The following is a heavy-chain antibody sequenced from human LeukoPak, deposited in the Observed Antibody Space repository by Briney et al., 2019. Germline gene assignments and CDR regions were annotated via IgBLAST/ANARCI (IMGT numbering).Heavy chain of an antibody. V-gene: IGHV1-2*02. CDR2: INPNSGGT. CDR1: EGTFSSYA. D-gene: IGHD4-23*01. CDR3: ARGLSVVYGGNSGY. J-gene: IGHJ4*02. Sequence: GASVKVSCKSPEGTFSSYAITWVRQAPGQGLEWMGWINPNSGGTNYAQKFQGRVAMTRDTSISTAYMELSRLRSDDTAVYYCARGLSVVYGGNSGYWGQGTLVTVSS.